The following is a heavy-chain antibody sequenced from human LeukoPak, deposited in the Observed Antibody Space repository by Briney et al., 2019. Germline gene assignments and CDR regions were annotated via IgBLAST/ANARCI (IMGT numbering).Heavy chain of an antibody. CDR2: IYYSGNA. CDR3: ASLLGSPFDY. CDR1: GDSITSYY. J-gene: IGHJ4*02. D-gene: IGHD2-15*01. Sequence: SSETLSLTCTVSGDSITSYYWSWIRQPPGKGLEWIGYIYYSGNANYNPSLKSRVTISVDMSKSQFSLKLSSVTAADTAVYYCASLLGSPFDYWGQGTLVTVSS. V-gene: IGHV4-59*01.